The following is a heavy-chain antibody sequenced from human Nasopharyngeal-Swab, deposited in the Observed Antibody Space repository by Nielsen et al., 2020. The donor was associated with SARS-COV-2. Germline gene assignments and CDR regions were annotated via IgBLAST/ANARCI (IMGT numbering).Heavy chain of an antibody. CDR3: ASLNPMRY. J-gene: IGHJ6*02. CDR2: IKQDGSEK. V-gene: IGHV3-7*05. D-gene: IGHD3-22*01. Sequence: GESLKISCAASGFTFSSYWMSWVRQAPGKGLEWVANIKQDGSEKYYVYSVKGRFTISRDNAKNSLYLQMNSLRAEDTAVYYCASLNPMRYWGQGTTVTVSS. CDR1: GFTFSSYW.